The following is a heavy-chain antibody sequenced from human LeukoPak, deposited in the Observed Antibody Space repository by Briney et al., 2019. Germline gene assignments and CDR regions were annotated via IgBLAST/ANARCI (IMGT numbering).Heavy chain of an antibody. V-gene: IGHV3-33*01. D-gene: IGHD3-22*01. CDR2: IWYDGSKE. Sequence: GTSLRLSCAASRFIFSRYNMHWVRQAPGMGLEWVAIIWYDGSKEDYADSVKGRFTISRDSSKNTVYLQMNSLRAEDTAVYYCVRGRFISGYYGLDSWGQGTLVTVSS. CDR1: RFIFSRYN. J-gene: IGHJ4*02. CDR3: VRGRFISGYYGLDS.